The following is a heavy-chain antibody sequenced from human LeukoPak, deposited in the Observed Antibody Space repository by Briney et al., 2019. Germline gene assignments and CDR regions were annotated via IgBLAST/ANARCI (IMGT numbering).Heavy chain of an antibody. Sequence: GGSLRLSCAASGFTFSSYAMSWVRQAPGKGLEWVSAISGSGGSTYYADSVKGRFTISRDNSKNTLYLQMNSLRAEDTAVYYCARGSYDSSGPLPYWGQGTLVTVSS. CDR1: GFTFSSYA. CDR3: ARGSYDSSGPLPY. D-gene: IGHD3-22*01. J-gene: IGHJ4*02. V-gene: IGHV3-23*01. CDR2: ISGSGGST.